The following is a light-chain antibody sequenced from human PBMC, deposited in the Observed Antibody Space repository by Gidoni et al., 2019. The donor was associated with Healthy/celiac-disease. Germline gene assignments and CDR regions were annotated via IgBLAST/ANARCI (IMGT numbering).Light chain of an antibody. CDR2: DAS. Sequence: MMLTQSPATLSLSPGERATLSCRSRQSISSYLAWYQQQPGQAPRLLLHDASNRATGIPARFSGSGSGTDFTLTLSSLEPEDFAVSYCQQRSNWPPEYTFGQGTKLEIK. V-gene: IGKV3-11*01. CDR3: QQRSNWPPEYT. CDR1: QSISSY. J-gene: IGKJ2*01.